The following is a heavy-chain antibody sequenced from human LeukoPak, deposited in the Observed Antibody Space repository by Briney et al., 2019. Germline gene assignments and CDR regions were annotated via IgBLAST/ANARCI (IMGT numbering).Heavy chain of an antibody. Sequence: ASVKVSCKASGYTFTSYGISWVRQATGQGLEWMGWMNPNSGNTGYAQKFKGRVTMTRNTSISTAYMELSSLRSEDTAVYYCARGRRYSGYDAFGYWGQGTLVTVSS. CDR3: ARGRRYSGYDAFGY. CDR2: MNPNSGNT. J-gene: IGHJ4*02. CDR1: GYTFTSYG. D-gene: IGHD5-12*01. V-gene: IGHV1-8*02.